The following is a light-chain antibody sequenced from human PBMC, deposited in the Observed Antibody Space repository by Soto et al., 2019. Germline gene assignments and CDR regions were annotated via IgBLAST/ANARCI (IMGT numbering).Light chain of an antibody. Sequence: DIQLTQSPSTLSASVGDTVTVTCRASQSVSGWLAWYQQKPGEAPKLLIYDASALARGVPSRFSGSGSGTKFTLTITSLQPDDFATYYCQQYETSSRTFGQGTKVDIK. CDR2: DAS. V-gene: IGKV1-5*01. J-gene: IGKJ1*01. CDR1: QSVSGW. CDR3: QQYETSSRT.